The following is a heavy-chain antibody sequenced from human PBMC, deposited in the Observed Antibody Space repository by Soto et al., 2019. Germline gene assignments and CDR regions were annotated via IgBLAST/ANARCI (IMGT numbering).Heavy chain of an antibody. CDR1: GFTFSSYW. V-gene: IGHV3-74*01. J-gene: IGHJ5*02. CDR2: INSDGSST. CDR3: ARGGGVPTAIGRFDP. Sequence: GGSLRLSCAASGFTFSSYWMHWVRQAPGKGPVWVSRINSDGSSTSYADSVKGRFTISRDNAKNTLYLQMNSLRAEDTAVYYCARGGGVPTAIGRFDPWGQGIQVTVSS. D-gene: IGHD2-2*01.